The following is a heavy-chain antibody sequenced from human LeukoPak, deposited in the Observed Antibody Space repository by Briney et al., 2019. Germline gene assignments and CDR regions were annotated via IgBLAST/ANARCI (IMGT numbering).Heavy chain of an antibody. Sequence: GGSLRLSCAASGFTFSSYAMSRVRQAPGKGLEWVSAISGSGGSTYYADSVKGRFTISRDNSKNTLYLQMNSLRAEDTAVYYCAKDLTPQLWNNFDYWGQGTLVTVSS. CDR1: GFTFSSYA. CDR3: AKDLTPQLWNNFDY. V-gene: IGHV3-23*01. CDR2: ISGSGGST. D-gene: IGHD5-18*01. J-gene: IGHJ4*02.